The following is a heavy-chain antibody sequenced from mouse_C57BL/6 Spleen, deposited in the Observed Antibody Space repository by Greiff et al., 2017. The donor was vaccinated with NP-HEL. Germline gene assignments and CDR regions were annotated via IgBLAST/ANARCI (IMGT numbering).Heavy chain of an antibody. D-gene: IGHD1-2*01. Sequence: EVQLVESGGGLVKPGGSLKLSCAASGFTFSDYGMHWVRQAPEKGLEWVAYISSGSSTIYYADTVKGRFTISRDNAKNTLFLQMTSLRSEDTAMYYCARWRRPYAMDYWGQGTSVTVSS. CDR2: ISSGSSTI. CDR1: GFTFSDYG. CDR3: ARWRRPYAMDY. J-gene: IGHJ4*01. V-gene: IGHV5-17*01.